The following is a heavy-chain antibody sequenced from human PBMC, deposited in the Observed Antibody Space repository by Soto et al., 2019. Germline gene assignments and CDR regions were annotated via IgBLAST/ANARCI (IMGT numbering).Heavy chain of an antibody. CDR1: GYTFTSYY. V-gene: IGHV1-46*01. D-gene: IGHD2-15*01. Sequence: GASVKVSCKASGYTFTSYYMHWVRQAPGQGLEWMGIINPSGGSTSYAQKFQGRVTMTRDTSTSTVYMELSSLRSEDTAVYYCARDQDFCSGGSCYDYTNWFDPWGQGTLVTV. CDR3: ARDQDFCSGGSCYDYTNWFDP. J-gene: IGHJ5*02. CDR2: INPSGGST.